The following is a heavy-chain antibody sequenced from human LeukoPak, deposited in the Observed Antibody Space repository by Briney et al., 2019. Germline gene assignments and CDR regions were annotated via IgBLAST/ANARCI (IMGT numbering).Heavy chain of an antibody. V-gene: IGHV3-48*03. J-gene: IGHJ4*02. D-gene: IGHD3-3*01. CDR2: ISSSGSTI. Sequence: GGSLRLSCAASGFTFSSYEMNWVRQTPGKGLEWVSYISSSGSTIYYADSVKGRFTISRDNAKNSLYLQMNSLRAEDTAVYYCARGGYDFWSGPLRTWGQGTLATVSS. CDR3: ARGGYDFWSGPLRT. CDR1: GFTFSSYE.